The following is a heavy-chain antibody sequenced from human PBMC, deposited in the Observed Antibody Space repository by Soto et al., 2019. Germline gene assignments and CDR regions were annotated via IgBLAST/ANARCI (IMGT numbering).Heavy chain of an antibody. CDR1: GGTFNKYV. CDR3: ARDDRGSALKDDYYYAIDV. Sequence: ASVKVSCKASGGTFNKYVVVWVRQAPGQGLEWMGKVIPKFGAPDYAQKFQGRVTITADVSANTVYMELSDLRPDDTAVYFCARDDRGSALKDDYYYAIDVWGQGTTVTVS. J-gene: IGHJ6*02. D-gene: IGHD2-15*01. CDR2: VIPKFGAP. V-gene: IGHV1-69*13.